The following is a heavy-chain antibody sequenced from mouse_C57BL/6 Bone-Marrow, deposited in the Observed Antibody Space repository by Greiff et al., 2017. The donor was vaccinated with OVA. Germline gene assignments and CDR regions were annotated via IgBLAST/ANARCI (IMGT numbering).Heavy chain of an antibody. J-gene: IGHJ1*03. CDR3: ASYYYGSRGPYFDV. CDR1: GYTFTSYW. V-gene: IGHV1-55*01. CDR2: IYPGSGST. D-gene: IGHD1-1*01. Sequence: QVQLQQPGAELVKPGASVKMSCKASGYTFTSYWITWVKQRPGQGLEWIGDIYPGSGSTNYNEKFKSKATLTVDTSSSTAYMQLSSLTSEDSAVYYCASYYYGSRGPYFDVWGTGTTVTVSS.